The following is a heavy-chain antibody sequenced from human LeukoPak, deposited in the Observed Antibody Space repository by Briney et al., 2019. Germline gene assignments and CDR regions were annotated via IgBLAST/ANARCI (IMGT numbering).Heavy chain of an antibody. D-gene: IGHD3-9*01. CDR1: GFTFSSYA. CDR3: AKVLIRYFDWLVYFQH. V-gene: IGHV3-23*01. Sequence: GGSLRLSCAASGFTFSSYAMSWVRQAPGKGLEWVSAISGSGGSTYYADSVKGRFTISRDNSKNTLYLQMNSLRAEDTAVYYCAKVLIRYFDWLVYFQHWGQGTLVTVSS. CDR2: ISGSGGST. J-gene: IGHJ1*01.